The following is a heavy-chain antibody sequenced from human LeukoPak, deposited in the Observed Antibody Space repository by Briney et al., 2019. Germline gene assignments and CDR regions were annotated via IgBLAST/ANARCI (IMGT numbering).Heavy chain of an antibody. Sequence: GGSLGLSCAASGFTFSSYEMNWVRQAPGKGLERVSYISSSGSTIYYADSVKGRFTISRDNAKNSLYLQMNSLRAEDTAVYYCAREPRGAALSYGMDVWGQGTTVTVSS. CDR2: ISSSGSTI. J-gene: IGHJ6*02. CDR1: GFTFSSYE. CDR3: AREPRGAALSYGMDV. D-gene: IGHD6-6*01. V-gene: IGHV3-48*03.